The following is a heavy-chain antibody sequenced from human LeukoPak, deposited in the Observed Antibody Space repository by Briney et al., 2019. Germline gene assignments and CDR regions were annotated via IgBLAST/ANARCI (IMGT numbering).Heavy chain of an antibody. CDR3: AKDGNYYDSSGYYSTGFDY. V-gene: IGHV3-23*01. J-gene: IGHJ4*02. Sequence: GGSLRLSCAASGFTFSNYAMNWVRQAPGKGLEWVSAISGSGGSTYYADSVKGRFTISRDNSKNTLYLQMNSLRAEDTAVYYCAKDGNYYDSSGYYSTGFDYWGQGTLVTVSS. CDR2: ISGSGGST. D-gene: IGHD3-22*01. CDR1: GFTFSNYA.